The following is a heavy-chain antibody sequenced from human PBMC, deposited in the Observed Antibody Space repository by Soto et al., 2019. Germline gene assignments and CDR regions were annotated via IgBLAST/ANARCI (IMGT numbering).Heavy chain of an antibody. CDR1: GYTFTSYG. Sequence: ASVKVSCKASGYTFTSYGISWVRQAPGQGLEWMGWISAYNGNTNYAQKLQGRVTMTTDTSTSTAYMELRSLRPDDTAVYYCARGGYDILTGYYSNWFDPWGQGTLVTV. J-gene: IGHJ5*02. D-gene: IGHD3-9*01. CDR2: ISAYNGNT. V-gene: IGHV1-18*04. CDR3: ARGGYDILTGYYSNWFDP.